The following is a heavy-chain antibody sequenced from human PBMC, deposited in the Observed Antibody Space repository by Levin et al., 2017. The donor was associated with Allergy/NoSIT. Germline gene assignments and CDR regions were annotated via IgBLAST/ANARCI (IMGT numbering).Heavy chain of an antibody. D-gene: IGHD1-26*01. J-gene: IGHJ4*02. CDR1: GFTFGDYA. CDR2: IRSKAYGGTT. V-gene: IGHV3-49*03. CDR3: TRDVQWELLGPYYFDY. Sequence: GGFLRLSCTASGFTFGDYAMSWFRQAPGKGLEWVGFIRSKAYGGTTEYAASVKGRFTISRDDSKSIAYLQMNSLKTEDTAVYYCTRDVQWELLGPYYFDYWGQGTLVTVSS.